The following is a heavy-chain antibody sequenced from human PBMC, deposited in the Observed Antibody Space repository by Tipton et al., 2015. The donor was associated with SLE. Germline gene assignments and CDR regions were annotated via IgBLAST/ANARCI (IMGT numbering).Heavy chain of an antibody. J-gene: IGHJ6*02. CDR1: GFTFSNFD. D-gene: IGHD3/OR15-3a*01. Sequence: SLRLSCRTSGFTFSNFDFHWVRQAPGKGLEWVAALSSDDDADSVKGRFTVSRDDSKNTLFLHMNRLRPEDTAVYFCARVSPWTGLRGAMDVWGQGTTVTVSS. V-gene: IGHV3-30*04. CDR2: LSSD. CDR3: ARVSPWTGLRGAMDV.